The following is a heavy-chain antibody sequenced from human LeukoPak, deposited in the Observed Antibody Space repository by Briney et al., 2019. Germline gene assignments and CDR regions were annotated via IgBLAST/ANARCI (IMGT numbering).Heavy chain of an antibody. CDR2: INPNSGGT. CDR3: ATNYGDYAGALYNWFDP. J-gene: IGHJ5*02. D-gene: IGHD4-17*01. Sequence: PGASVKVSCKASGYTFTGYYMHWVRQAPGQGLEWMGWINPNSGGTSYAQKFQGRVTMTRDTSISTAYMELSRLRADDTAVYYCATNYGDYAGALYNWFDPWGQGTLVTVSS. CDR1: GYTFTGYY. V-gene: IGHV1-2*02.